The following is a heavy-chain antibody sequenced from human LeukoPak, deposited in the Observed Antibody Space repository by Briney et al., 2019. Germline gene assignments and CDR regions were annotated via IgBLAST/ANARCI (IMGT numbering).Heavy chain of an antibody. V-gene: IGHV3-30-3*01. D-gene: IGHD4-17*01. CDR3: ARSAGDPHAFDV. CDR1: GFTFSRHA. Sequence: GRSLRPSCAASGFTFSRHAMHWVRQAPGKGLEWVAVISYDGGNKDYADSVKGRFTVSRDNSKNTLYLQFSSLRAEDTAVFYCARSAGDPHAFDVWGQGTMVTVSS. J-gene: IGHJ3*01. CDR2: ISYDGGNK.